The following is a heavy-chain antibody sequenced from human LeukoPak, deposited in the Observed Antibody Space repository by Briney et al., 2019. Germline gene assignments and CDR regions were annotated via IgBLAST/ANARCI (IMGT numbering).Heavy chain of an antibody. J-gene: IGHJ4*02. CDR3: AKHYYGSGSPLVYFDY. Sequence: GGSLRLSCAASGFTFSSYAMSWVRQAPGKGLEWVSAISGSGGSTYYADSVKGRFTISGDNSKNTLYLQMNSLRAEDTAVYYCAKHYYGSGSPLVYFDYWGQGTLVTVSS. D-gene: IGHD3-10*01. V-gene: IGHV3-23*01. CDR1: GFTFSSYA. CDR2: ISGSGGST.